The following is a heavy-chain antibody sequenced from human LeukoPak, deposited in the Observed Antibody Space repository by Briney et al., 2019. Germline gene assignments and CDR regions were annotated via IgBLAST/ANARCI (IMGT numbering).Heavy chain of an antibody. Sequence: PGGSLRLSCAASGFTFSSYWMSWVRQAPGRGLEWVANIKQDGSEKYYVDSVKGRFTISRDNAKNSLYLQMNSLRAEDTAVYYCARDQRALWLRRGFDYWGQGTLVTVSS. J-gene: IGHJ4*02. CDR1: GFTFSSYW. V-gene: IGHV3-7*01. CDR3: ARDQRALWLRRGFDY. D-gene: IGHD5-18*01. CDR2: IKQDGSEK.